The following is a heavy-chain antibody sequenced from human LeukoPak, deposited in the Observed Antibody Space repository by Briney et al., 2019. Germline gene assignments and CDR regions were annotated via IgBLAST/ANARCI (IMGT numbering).Heavy chain of an antibody. J-gene: IGHJ3*02. Sequence: KTSETLSLTCAVYGGSFSGYYWSWIRQPPGKGLEWIGEINHSGSTNYNPSLKSRVTISVDTSKNQFSLKLSSVTAADTAVYYCARDRIWSMRAFDIWGQGTMVTVSS. CDR3: ARDRIWSMRAFDI. D-gene: IGHD2-15*01. CDR2: INHSGST. V-gene: IGHV4-34*01. CDR1: GGSFSGYY.